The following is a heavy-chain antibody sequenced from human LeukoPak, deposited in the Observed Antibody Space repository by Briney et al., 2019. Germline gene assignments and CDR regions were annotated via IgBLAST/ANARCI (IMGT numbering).Heavy chain of an antibody. D-gene: IGHD3-10*01. Sequence: GGSLRLSCAASGFTFSSYSMNWVRQAPGKGLEWVSSISSSSSYIYYADSVKGRFTISRDNAKNSLYLQMNSLRAEDTAVYYCARSMVRGVNSYYMDVWGKGTTVTISS. J-gene: IGHJ6*03. V-gene: IGHV3-21*01. CDR2: ISSSSSYI. CDR1: GFTFSSYS. CDR3: ARSMVRGVNSYYMDV.